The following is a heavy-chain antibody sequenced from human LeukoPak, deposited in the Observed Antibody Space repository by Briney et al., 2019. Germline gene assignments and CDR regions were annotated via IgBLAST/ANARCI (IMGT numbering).Heavy chain of an antibody. CDR3: AREESGGYFDY. V-gene: IGHV1-46*01. Sequence: GASVKVSCKASGYTFIDYYMHWVRQAPGQGLEWMGVSNPSGVGTNYAQKFQGRVTMTRDTSTTTVYMELSSLRSEDTAVYYCAREESGGYFDYWGQGTLVTVSS. CDR2: SNPSGVGT. J-gene: IGHJ4*02. CDR1: GYTFIDYY. D-gene: IGHD2-8*02.